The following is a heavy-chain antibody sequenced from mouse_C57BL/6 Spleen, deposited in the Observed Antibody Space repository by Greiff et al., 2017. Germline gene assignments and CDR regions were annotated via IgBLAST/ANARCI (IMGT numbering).Heavy chain of an antibody. CDR2: INPNNGGT. D-gene: IGHD1-1*01. V-gene: IGHV1-18*01. Sequence: VQLQQSGPELVKPGASVKIPCKASGYTFTDYNMDWVKQSHGKSLEWIGDINPNNGGTIYNQKFKGKATLTIDKSSSTAYMELRSLTSEDTAVYYCARGGIRIYYYGSSSSFDYWGQGTTLTVSS. J-gene: IGHJ2*01. CDR1: GYTFTDYN. CDR3: ARGGIRIYYYGSSSSFDY.